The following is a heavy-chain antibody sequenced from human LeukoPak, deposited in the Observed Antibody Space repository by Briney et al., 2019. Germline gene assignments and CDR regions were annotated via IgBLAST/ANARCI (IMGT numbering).Heavy chain of an antibody. CDR3: ARDDPTDY. J-gene: IGHJ4*02. CDR2: ISAYNGNT. Sequence: ASVKVTCKASGYTFTTYGITWVRQAPGQGLEWMGWISAYNGNTNYAQKLQGRVTMTTDTSTSTAYMELRSLRSDDTAIYYCARDDPTDYWGQGTLVTVSS. V-gene: IGHV1-18*01. CDR1: GYTFTTYG.